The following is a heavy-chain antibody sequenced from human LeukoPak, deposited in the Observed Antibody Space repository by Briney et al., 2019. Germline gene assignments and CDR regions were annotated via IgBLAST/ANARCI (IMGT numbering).Heavy chain of an antibody. Sequence: GGSLRLSXAASGFTFSSYAMSWVRQAPGKGLEWVSAISGSGGSTYYADSVKGRFTISRDNSKNTLYLQMNSLRAEDTAVYYCAKDSRGGLYDFWSGYPTAWGQGTLVTVSS. CDR1: GFTFSSYA. V-gene: IGHV3-23*01. CDR3: AKDSRGGLYDFWSGYPTA. J-gene: IGHJ5*02. CDR2: ISGSGGST. D-gene: IGHD3-3*01.